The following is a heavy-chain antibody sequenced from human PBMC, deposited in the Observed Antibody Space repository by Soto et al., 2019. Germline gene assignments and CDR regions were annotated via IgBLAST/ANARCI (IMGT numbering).Heavy chain of an antibody. V-gene: IGHV4-39*01. CDR1: GGSISSSSYY. CDR2: IYYSGST. Sequence: QLQLQESGPGLVKPSETLSLTCTVSGGSISSSSYYWGWIRQPPGKGLEWIGSIYYSGSTYYNPSLKSRVHISVDTSKNQFSLKLSSVTAADTAVYYCARQYCSGGSCYSLLNWFDPWGQGTLVTVSS. D-gene: IGHD2-15*01. CDR3: ARQYCSGGSCYSLLNWFDP. J-gene: IGHJ5*02.